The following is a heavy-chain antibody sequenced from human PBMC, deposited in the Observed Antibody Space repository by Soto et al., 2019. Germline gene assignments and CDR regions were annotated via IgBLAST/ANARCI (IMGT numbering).Heavy chain of an antibody. D-gene: IGHD3-3*01. CDR2: ISYGGTNT. V-gene: IGHV3-30*18. J-gene: IGHJ6*02. Sequence: QVQLVESGGGVVQPGTSLRLPCEASGFTFSNYAMHWVRQAPGKGLEWVALISYGGTNTYYAESVRGRFTISRDNSKNTLYLQMNSLRAEDTAVYYCAKLRSSVFGMPWYGMDVWCQGTTVTVSS. CDR1: GFTFSNYA. CDR3: AKLRSSVFGMPWYGMDV.